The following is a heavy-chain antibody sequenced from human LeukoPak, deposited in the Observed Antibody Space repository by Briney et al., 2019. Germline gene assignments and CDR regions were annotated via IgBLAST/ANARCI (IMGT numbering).Heavy chain of an antibody. CDR2: IYYSGST. Sequence: PSETLSLTCTVSGGSISSSSYYWGWIRQPPGKGLEWIGSIYYSGSTYYNPSLKSRVTISVDTSKNQFSLKLSSVTAADTAMYYCARSRTYYDFWSGYYLFVYWGQGTLVTVSS. CDR3: ARSRTYYDFWSGYYLFVY. J-gene: IGHJ4*02. CDR1: GGSISSSSYY. D-gene: IGHD3-3*01. V-gene: IGHV4-39*01.